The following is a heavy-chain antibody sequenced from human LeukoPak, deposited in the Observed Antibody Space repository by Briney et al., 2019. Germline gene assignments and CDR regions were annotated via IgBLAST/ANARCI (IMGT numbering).Heavy chain of an antibody. V-gene: IGHV1-18*01. D-gene: IGHD3-22*01. CDR2: ISAYNGNT. CDR1: GYTFTSYG. J-gene: IGHJ3*02. Sequence: GASVKVSCKASGYTFTSYGISWVRQAPGQGLEWMGWISAYNGNTNYAQKLQGRVTITADESTSTAYMELSSLRSEDTAVYYCARDQRDYYDSSGYYNPDAFDIWGQGTMVTVSS. CDR3: ARDQRDYYDSSGYYNPDAFDI.